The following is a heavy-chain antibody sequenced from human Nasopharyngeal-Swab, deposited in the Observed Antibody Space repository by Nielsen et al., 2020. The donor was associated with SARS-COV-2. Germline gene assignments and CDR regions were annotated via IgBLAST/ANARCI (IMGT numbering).Heavy chain of an antibody. D-gene: IGHD3-3*01. J-gene: IGHJ6*03. CDR3: ARAIFGVVIIFNYYYMDV. CDR2: INHSGST. V-gene: IGHV4-34*01. Sequence: RQPPGKGLAWIGEINHSGSTNYNPSLKSRVTISVDTSKNQFSLKLSSVTAADTAVYYCARAIFGVVIIFNYYYMDVWGKGTTVTVSS.